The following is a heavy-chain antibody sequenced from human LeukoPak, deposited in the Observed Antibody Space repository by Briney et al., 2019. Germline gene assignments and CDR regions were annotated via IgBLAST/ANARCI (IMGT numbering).Heavy chain of an antibody. CDR1: GYSISSGYY. CDR3: ALSPLGAAGTWSGLFDY. V-gene: IGHV4-38-2*01. D-gene: IGHD6-13*01. J-gene: IGHJ4*02. Sequence: SETLSLTCAVSGYSISSGYYWGGIRQPPGKGLEWIGSISPSGSTFYNPSLKSRVTISVDTSKNQFSLKLRSVTAADTAVYYCALSPLGAAGTWSGLFDYWGQGTLVTVSS. CDR2: ISPSGST.